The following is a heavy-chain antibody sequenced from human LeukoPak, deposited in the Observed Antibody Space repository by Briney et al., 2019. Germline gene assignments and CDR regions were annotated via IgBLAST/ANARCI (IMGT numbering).Heavy chain of an antibody. V-gene: IGHV4-31*03. CDR3: ARARRRYSYGEYFQH. J-gene: IGHJ1*01. D-gene: IGHD5-18*01. CDR2: IYYSGST. CDR1: GGSISSGGYY. Sequence: SETLFLTCTVSGGSISSGGYYWSSIRQPPVNGLEWIGYIYYSGSTYYNPYINSRVTISVDTSKNQFSLKLSSVTAADTAVYYCARARRRYSYGEYFQHWGQGTLVTVSS.